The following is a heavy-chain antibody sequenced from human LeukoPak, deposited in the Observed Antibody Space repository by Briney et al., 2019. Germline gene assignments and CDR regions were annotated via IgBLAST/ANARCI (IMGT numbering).Heavy chain of an antibody. CDR1: DDSITMYY. Sequence: SETLSLTCSVSDDSITMYYWTWIRQPPGKGLEWIGYVDHTGSTNFNPSLNGRVSISRDTTNNLFSLRLRSVTAADTAVYYCAREDRLGTSVDYWGQGTLVTVSS. J-gene: IGHJ4*02. V-gene: IGHV4-59*01. CDR2: VDHTGST. CDR3: AREDRLGTSVDY. D-gene: IGHD1-14*01.